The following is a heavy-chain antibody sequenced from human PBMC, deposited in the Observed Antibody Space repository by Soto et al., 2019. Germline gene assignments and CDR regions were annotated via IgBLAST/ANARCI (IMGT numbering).Heavy chain of an antibody. CDR3: ARESEDLTSNFDY. CDR1: GITFTRYS. Sequence: GGSLRLSCAAAGITFTRYSMNWVRQAPGKGLEWVSSISSTTNYIYYGDSMKGRFTISRDNAKNSLYLEMNSLRAEDTAVYYCARESEDLTSNFDYWGQGTLVTVSS. J-gene: IGHJ4*02. CDR2: ISSTTNYI. V-gene: IGHV3-21*06.